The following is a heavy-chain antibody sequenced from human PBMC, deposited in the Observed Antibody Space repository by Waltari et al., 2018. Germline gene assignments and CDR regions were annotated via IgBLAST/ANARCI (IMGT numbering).Heavy chain of an antibody. D-gene: IGHD2-15*01. Sequence: QVQLVQSGAEVKKPGASVKVSCKVSGYTLTELSMHWVRQAPGKGLEWMGGFDPEDGETIYAQKSQGRVTMTDDTSTDTAYMELSSLRSEDTAVYYCATDCSGGSCNYYYGMDVWGQGTTVTVSS. J-gene: IGHJ6*02. CDR3: ATDCSGGSCNYYYGMDV. CDR2: FDPEDGET. V-gene: IGHV1-24*01. CDR1: GYTLTELS.